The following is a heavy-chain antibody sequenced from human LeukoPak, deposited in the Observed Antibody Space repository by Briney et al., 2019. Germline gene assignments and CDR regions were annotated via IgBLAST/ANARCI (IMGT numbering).Heavy chain of an antibody. J-gene: IGHJ4*02. D-gene: IGHD4-11*01. CDR2: ISAYNGNT. CDR3: ARDRDYSRGVELNY. CDR1: GYTFTSYG. V-gene: IGHV1-18*01. Sequence: GSSVKVSCKASGYTFTSYGISWVRQAPGQGLEWMGWISAYNGNTNYAQKLQGRVTMTTDTSTSTAYMELRSLRSDDTAVYYCARDRDYSRGVELNYWGQGTLVTVSS.